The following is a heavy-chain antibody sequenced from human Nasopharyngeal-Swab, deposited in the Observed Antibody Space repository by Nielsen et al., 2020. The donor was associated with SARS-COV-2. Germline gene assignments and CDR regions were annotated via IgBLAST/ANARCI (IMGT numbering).Heavy chain of an antibody. D-gene: IGHD3-16*01. J-gene: IGHJ4*02. V-gene: IGHV4-39*01. CDR2: IYYSGST. Sequence: SETLSLTCTVSGGSISSSSYYWGWIRQPPGKGLEWIGSIYYSGSTYYNPSLKSRVTISVDTSKNQFSLKLTSVTAADTAVYYCARPFMWGPGTLVTASA. CDR1: GGSISSSSYY. CDR3: ARPFM.